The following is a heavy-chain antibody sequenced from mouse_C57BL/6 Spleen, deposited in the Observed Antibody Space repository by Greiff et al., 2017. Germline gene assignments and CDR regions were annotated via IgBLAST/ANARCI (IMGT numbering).Heavy chain of an antibody. D-gene: IGHD2-2*01. V-gene: IGHV1-78*01. J-gene: IGHJ4*01. CDR3: ARRDHGHDGDAMDY. Sequence: VKLVESDAELVKPGASVKISCKVSGFTFTDPTIHWMKQRPEQGLEWIGYIYPRDGSTKYNEKFKGKATLTADKSSSPAYMQLNSLTSEDTAVYVCARRDHGHDGDAMDYWGQGTSGTVSA. CDR1: GFTFTDPT. CDR2: IYPRDGST.